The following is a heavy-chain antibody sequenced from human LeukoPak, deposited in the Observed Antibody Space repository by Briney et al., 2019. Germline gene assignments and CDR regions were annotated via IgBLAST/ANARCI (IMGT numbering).Heavy chain of an antibody. J-gene: IGHJ4*02. CDR3: ARGSWGEIAGRKSFEF. V-gene: IGHV1-8*01. D-gene: IGHD6-6*01. Sequence: GASVKDSCKASEYTFTSYDINWVRQATGQGLEWMGWMNPNSGNTGYAQKFQGRVTMTRVTSISTAYMELNNLTSEDTAVYYCARGSWGEIAGRKSFEFWGQGSLVTVSS. CDR2: MNPNSGNT. CDR1: EYTFTSYD.